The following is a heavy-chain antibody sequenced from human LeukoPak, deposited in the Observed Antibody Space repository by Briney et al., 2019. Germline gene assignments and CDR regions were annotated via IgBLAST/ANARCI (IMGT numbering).Heavy chain of an antibody. CDR1: GYTFTSYY. Sequence: ASVTVSCKASGYTFTSYYMHWVRQAPGQGLEWMGIINPSGGSTSYAQKFQGRVTMTRDTSTSTVYMELSSLRSEDTAVYYCARGSRYCSSTSCYESSWFDPWGQGTLVTVSS. CDR3: ARGSRYCSSTSCYESSWFDP. V-gene: IGHV1-46*01. D-gene: IGHD2-2*01. CDR2: INPSGGST. J-gene: IGHJ5*02.